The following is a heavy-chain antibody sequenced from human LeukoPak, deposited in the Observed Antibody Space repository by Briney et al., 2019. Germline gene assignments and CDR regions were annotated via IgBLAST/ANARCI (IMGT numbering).Heavy chain of an antibody. Sequence: PSETLSLTCTVSGGSISSSNYYWGWIRQPPGKGLEWIGSINYSGDIYPNPSLKSRVTISVDTSKNQFSLKLSSVTAADTAVYYCARVDIGVVPSTTFDFWGQGTLVTVSS. CDR1: GGSISSSNYY. CDR2: INYSGDI. J-gene: IGHJ4*02. D-gene: IGHD2-2*03. V-gene: IGHV4-39*01. CDR3: ARVDIGVVPSTTFDF.